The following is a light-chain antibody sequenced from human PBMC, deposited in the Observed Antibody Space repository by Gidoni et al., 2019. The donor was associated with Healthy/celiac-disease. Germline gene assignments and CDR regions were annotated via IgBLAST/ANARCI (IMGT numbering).Light chain of an antibody. CDR3: AAWDDSLNGRV. CDR1: SSNIGSNT. CDR2: SNN. Sequence: QSVLTQPPSASGTPGQRCTISCSGSSSNIGSNTVNWYQPLPGTAPKLLIYSNNQRPSGVPDRFSGSKSGTSGSLXXSGLQSEDEADYYCAAWDDSLNGRVFGGGXKLTVL. J-gene: IGLJ3*02. V-gene: IGLV1-44*01.